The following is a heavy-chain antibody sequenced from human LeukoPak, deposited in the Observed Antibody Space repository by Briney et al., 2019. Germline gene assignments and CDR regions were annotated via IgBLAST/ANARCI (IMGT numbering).Heavy chain of an antibody. CDR1: GGTFSNYA. Sequence: SAKVSCKASGGTFSNYAISWVRQAPGQGLEWMGGIVPIFGTANYAQKFQGRVTITADKSTSTAYMELSSLRAEDTALYYCSKDIKAWSGWYYFDYWGQGTLVTVSS. V-gene: IGHV1-69*06. CDR2: IVPIFGTA. J-gene: IGHJ4*02. D-gene: IGHD6-19*01. CDR3: SKDIKAWSGWYYFDY.